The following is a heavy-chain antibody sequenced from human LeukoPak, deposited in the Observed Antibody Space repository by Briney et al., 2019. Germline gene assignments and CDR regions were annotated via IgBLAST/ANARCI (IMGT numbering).Heavy chain of an antibody. CDR3: ARDLAGGYGFGY. CDR1: GFTVSSNY. V-gene: IGHV3-66*01. Sequence: GGSLRLSCAASGFTVSSNYMSWVRQAPGKGLEWVSVIYSGGSTYYADSVKGRFTISRDNSKNTLYLQMNSLRAEDTAVYYCARDLAGGYGFGYWGQGTLVTVSS. D-gene: IGHD3-16*01. CDR2: IYSGGST. J-gene: IGHJ4*02.